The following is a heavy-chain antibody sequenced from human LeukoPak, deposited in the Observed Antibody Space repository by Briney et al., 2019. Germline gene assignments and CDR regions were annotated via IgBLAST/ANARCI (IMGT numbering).Heavy chain of an antibody. V-gene: IGHV4-31*03. J-gene: IGHJ5*02. D-gene: IGHD3-10*01. CDR1: GGSVSSGGYY. Sequence: SQTLSLTCTVSGGSVSSGGYYWSWIRQHPGKGLEWIGYIYYSGSTYYNPSLKSRVTISVDTSKNQFSLKPSSVTAADTAVYYCTRGIWSGEFNWFDPWGQGTLVTVSS. CDR2: IYYSGST. CDR3: TRGIWSGEFNWFDP.